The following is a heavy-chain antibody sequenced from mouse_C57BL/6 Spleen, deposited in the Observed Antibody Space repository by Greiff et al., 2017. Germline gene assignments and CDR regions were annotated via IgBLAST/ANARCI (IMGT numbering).Heavy chain of an antibody. CDR3: AKYGNYYSVDW. V-gene: IGHV1-7*01. CDR2: INPSSGYP. CDR1: GYTFTSYW. D-gene: IGHD1-1*02. Sequence: QVQLQQSGAELAKPGASVKLSCKASGYTFTSYWMHWVKQRPGHGLDWIGYINPSSGYPKYNQKFKDKAPLTANKSSSTAYMQLSSLTYEDSAVYYCAKYGNYYSVDWWGPGNSVTVCS. J-gene: IGHJ4*01.